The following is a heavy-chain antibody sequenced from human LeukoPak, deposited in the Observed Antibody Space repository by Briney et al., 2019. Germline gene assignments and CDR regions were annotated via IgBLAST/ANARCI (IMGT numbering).Heavy chain of an antibody. J-gene: IGHJ4*02. D-gene: IGHD3-10*01. CDR1: GGSFSGYY. CDR2: IYYSGST. Sequence: MTSETLSLTCAVYGGSFSGYYWSWIRQPPGKGLEWIGYIYYSGSTNYNPSLKSRVTISIDASRNQFSLILTSVTAADTAIYYCARAETDHYYFDYLGQGIQVTVSS. CDR3: ARAETDHYYFDY. V-gene: IGHV4-34*11.